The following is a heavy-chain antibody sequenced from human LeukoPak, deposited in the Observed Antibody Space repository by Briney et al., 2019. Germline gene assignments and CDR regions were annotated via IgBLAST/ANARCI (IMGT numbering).Heavy chain of an antibody. CDR1: GFTVSSNS. D-gene: IGHD4/OR15-4a*01. CDR3: ARRAGAYSHPYDY. V-gene: IGHV3-53*01. CDR2: IYSDNT. Sequence: GGSLRLSCTVSGFTVSSNSMSWVRQAPGKGLEWVSFIYSDNTHYSDSVKGRFTISRDNSKSTLYLQMNSLRAEDTAVYYCARRAGAYSHPYDYWGQETLVTVSS. J-gene: IGHJ4*02.